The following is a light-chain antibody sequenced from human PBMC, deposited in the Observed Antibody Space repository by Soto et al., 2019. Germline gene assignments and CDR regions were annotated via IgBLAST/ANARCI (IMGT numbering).Light chain of an antibody. Sequence: DIQMTQSPSTLSASIGDRVTITCRASQSINTWLAWYQQKPGKAPKLLIYDASSLENGVPSRLSGSGSGTEFTLTISSLQPDDFATYYCQQYNNYSGTFGQGTKVEIK. V-gene: IGKV1-5*01. CDR3: QQYNNYSGT. CDR1: QSINTW. CDR2: DAS. J-gene: IGKJ1*01.